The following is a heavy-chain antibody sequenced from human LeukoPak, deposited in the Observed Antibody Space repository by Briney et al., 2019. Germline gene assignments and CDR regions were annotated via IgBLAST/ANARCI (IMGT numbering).Heavy chain of an antibody. J-gene: IGHJ4*02. CDR1: GFTFSSYW. D-gene: IGHD2-15*01. CDR2: IKQDGSEK. CDR3: ANSPVAATRYYFDY. Sequence: PGGSLRLSCAASGFTFSSYWMSWVRQAPGKGLEWVANIKQDGSEKYYVDSVKGRFTISRDNAKNSLYLQTNSLRAEDTAVYYCANSPVAATRYYFDYWGQGTLVTVSS. V-gene: IGHV3-7*01.